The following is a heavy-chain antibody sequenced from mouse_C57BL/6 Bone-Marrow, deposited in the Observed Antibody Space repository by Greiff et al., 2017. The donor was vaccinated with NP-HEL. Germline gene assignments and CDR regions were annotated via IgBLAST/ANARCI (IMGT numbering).Heavy chain of an antibody. D-gene: IGHD1-1*01. CDR3: AKPTDGSSYVTLYWYYDV. Sequence: EVMLVESGGGLVKPGGSLKLSCAASGFTFSSYAMSWVRQTPEKRLEWVATISDGGTYTYYPDNVKGRFTISRDNAKNNLYLQMSHLKSEDTAMYYCAKPTDGSSYVTLYWYYDVWGTGTTVTVTS. V-gene: IGHV5-4*03. J-gene: IGHJ1*03. CDR1: GFTFSSYA. CDR2: ISDGGTYT.